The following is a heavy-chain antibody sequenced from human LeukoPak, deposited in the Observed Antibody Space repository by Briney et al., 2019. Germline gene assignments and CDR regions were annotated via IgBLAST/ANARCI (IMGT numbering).Heavy chain of an antibody. Sequence: SETLSLTCAVYGGSFSGYYWSWIRQPPGKGLEWIGEINHSGSTNYNPSLKSRVTISVDTSKNQFSLKLSSVTAADTAVYYCARLGYCSSTSCPVVYWGQGTLVTVSS. D-gene: IGHD2-2*01. CDR2: INHSGST. J-gene: IGHJ4*02. CDR1: GGSFSGYY. CDR3: ARLGYCSSTSCPVVY. V-gene: IGHV4-34*01.